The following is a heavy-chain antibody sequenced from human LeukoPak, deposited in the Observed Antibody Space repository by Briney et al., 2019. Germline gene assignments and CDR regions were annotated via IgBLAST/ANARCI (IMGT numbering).Heavy chain of an antibody. Sequence: RPGGSLRLSCAASGFPFDDYGMSWVRQAPGKGLEWVSGINWNGGSTGYADSVKGRFTISRDNAKNSLYLQMNSLRAEDTALYYCARRGYSGFEGDYWGQGTLVTVSS. D-gene: IGHD5-12*01. J-gene: IGHJ4*02. CDR1: GFPFDDYG. CDR2: INWNGGST. V-gene: IGHV3-20*04. CDR3: ARRGYSGFEGDY.